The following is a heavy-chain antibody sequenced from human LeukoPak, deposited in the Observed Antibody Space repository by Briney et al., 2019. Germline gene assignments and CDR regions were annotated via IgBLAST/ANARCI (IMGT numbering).Heavy chain of an antibody. V-gene: IGHV3-30*04. CDR3: ARSPVWASSSGAGYFDY. D-gene: IGHD6-6*01. CDR2: ISYDGSYK. CDR1: GFTFSSYA. J-gene: IGHJ4*02. Sequence: QTGGSLRLSCTASGFTFSSYAMHWVRQAPGKGLEWVAVISYDGSYKYYADSVKGRFSISRDNSKSTLYLQMNSLRAEDTAVYYCARSPVWASSSGAGYFDYWGQGALVTVSS.